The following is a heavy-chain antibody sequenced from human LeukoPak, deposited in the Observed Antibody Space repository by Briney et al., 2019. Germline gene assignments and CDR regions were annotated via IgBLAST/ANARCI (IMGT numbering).Heavy chain of an antibody. CDR2: VDANGRGT. D-gene: IGHD6-13*01. V-gene: IGHV3-23*01. Sequence: GGSLRFSCAASGFTFNNYAMSWVRQAPGKGLEWISGVDANGRGTYYVDSVKGRFTISRDNSKNTLYLQMNSLTAEDTAVYYCAKKISWGHNDAFDIWGQGTMVTVSS. CDR1: GFTFNNYA. CDR3: AKKISWGHNDAFDI. J-gene: IGHJ3*02.